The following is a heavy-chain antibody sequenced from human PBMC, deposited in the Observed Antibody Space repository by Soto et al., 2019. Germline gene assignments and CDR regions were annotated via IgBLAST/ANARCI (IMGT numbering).Heavy chain of an antibody. V-gene: IGHV3-30*03. D-gene: IGHD6-19*01. CDR3: ARVIIIAVAGTAAFDI. J-gene: IGHJ3*02. Sequence: QVQLVESGGGVVQPGRSLRLSCAASGFTFSSYGMHWVRQAPGKGLEWVAFISYDGSNKYYADSVKGRFTISRDNSKNTLYLQMNSLRAEDTAVYYCARVIIIAVAGTAAFDIWGQGTMVTVSS. CDR1: GFTFSSYG. CDR2: ISYDGSNK.